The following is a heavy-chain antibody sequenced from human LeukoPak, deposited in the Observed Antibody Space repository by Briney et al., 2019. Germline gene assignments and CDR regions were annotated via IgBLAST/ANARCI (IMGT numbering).Heavy chain of an antibody. Sequence: GGSLRLSCAASGFTFSSYAMYWVRQAPGKGLEWVAVISYDGSNKYYADSVKGRFTISRDNSKNTLYLQMNSLRTEDTAVYYCARDDCSGGSCFYVYWGQGTLVTVSS. CDR2: ISYDGSNK. D-gene: IGHD2-15*01. CDR3: ARDDCSGGSCFYVY. V-gene: IGHV3-30-3*01. CDR1: GFTFSSYA. J-gene: IGHJ4*02.